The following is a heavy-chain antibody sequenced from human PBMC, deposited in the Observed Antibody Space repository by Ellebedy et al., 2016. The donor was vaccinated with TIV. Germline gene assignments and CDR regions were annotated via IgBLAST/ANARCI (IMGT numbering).Heavy chain of an antibody. CDR3: ARGSRLTGTRCSDY. CDR2: INYSGST. J-gene: IGHJ4*02. V-gene: IGHV4-34*01. CDR1: GGSFSGYY. D-gene: IGHD1-7*01. Sequence: SETLSLXXAVYGGSFSGYYWSWIRQTPGKGLEWIGEINYSGSTNYNPSLKSRVTISADTSKNQFSLRLSSVTAADTAVYYCARGSRLTGTRCSDYWGQGTPVTVSS.